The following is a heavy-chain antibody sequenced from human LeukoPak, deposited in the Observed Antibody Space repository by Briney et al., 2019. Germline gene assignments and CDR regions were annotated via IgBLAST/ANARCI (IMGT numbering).Heavy chain of an antibody. D-gene: IGHD3-22*01. V-gene: IGHV3-9*01. CDR3: ARASSTYYYDSSGYREEISDAFDI. J-gene: IGHJ3*02. CDR1: GFTFDDYA. Sequence: PGGSLRLSCAASGFTFDDYAMHWIRQAPGKGLEWVSGISWNGDIIGYADSVKGRFTISRDNTKNSLYLQMNSLRAEDTALYHCARASSTYYYDSSGYREEISDAFDIWGQGTMVTVSS. CDR2: ISWNGDII.